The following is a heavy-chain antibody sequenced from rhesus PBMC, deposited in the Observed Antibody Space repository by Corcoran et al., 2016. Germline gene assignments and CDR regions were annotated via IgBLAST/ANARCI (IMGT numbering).Heavy chain of an antibody. CDR3: ARQTSGWAVTDV. Sequence: QVQLQESGLGLVKPSETLSLTCTVSGGSISGYYWNWIRQIPGKGLEWIANIPGSGTTTHYKPSLKSRVTLSVDTSKNQFSLKLTSVTAADTAVYYCARQTSGWAVTDVWGPGVLVTVSS. J-gene: IGHJ5-1*01. CDR2: IPGSGTTT. V-gene: IGHV4S11*01. D-gene: IGHD6-31*01. CDR1: GGSISGYY.